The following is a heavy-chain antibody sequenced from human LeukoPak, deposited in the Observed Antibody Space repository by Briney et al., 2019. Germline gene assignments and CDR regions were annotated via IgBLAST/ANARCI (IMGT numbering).Heavy chain of an antibody. J-gene: IGHJ6*03. D-gene: IGHD1-1*01. CDR1: GGSFSGYY. CDR3: ARDPSGYYYMDV. V-gene: IGHV4-34*01. Sequence: SETLSLTCAVYGGSFSGYYWSWIRQPPGKGLEWIGEINHSGSTNYNPSLKSRVTISVDTSKNQFSVKLSSVTAADTAVYYCARDPSGYYYMDVWGKGTTLTVS. CDR2: INHSGST.